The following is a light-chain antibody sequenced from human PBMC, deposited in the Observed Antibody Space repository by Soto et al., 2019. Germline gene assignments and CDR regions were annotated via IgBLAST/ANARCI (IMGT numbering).Light chain of an antibody. CDR1: QSVRSN. Sequence: EIVMTQSPATLSVSPGEWATLSCRASQSVRSNLAWYQQRPGQAPRLLIYAASTRATGIPARFTGSGSGTEFTLTINSLQPDDFATYYCQQYSVYWTFGQGTKVDIK. CDR3: QQYSVYWT. J-gene: IGKJ1*01. V-gene: IGKV3-15*01. CDR2: AAS.